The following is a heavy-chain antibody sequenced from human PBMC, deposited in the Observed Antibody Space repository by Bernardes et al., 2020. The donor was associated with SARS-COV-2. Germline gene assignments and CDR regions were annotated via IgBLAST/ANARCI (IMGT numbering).Heavy chain of an antibody. CDR2: ISGPGRT. Sequence: GGSLRLSCAASGFTFSNYAMSWVRQSPGKGLEWVSDISGPGRTYYADSVWGRFTISRDNSKNTLYLEMNSLRVEDTAVYYCAKELAYGSSWRDYSYYFGMDVWGQGTTVNVSS. J-gene: IGHJ6*02. V-gene: IGHV3-23*01. CDR1: GFTFSNYA. D-gene: IGHD6-13*01. CDR3: AKELAYGSSWRDYSYYFGMDV.